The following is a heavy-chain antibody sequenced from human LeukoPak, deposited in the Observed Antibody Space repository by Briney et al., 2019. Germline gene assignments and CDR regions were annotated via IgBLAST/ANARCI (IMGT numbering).Heavy chain of an antibody. V-gene: IGHV1-2*02. CDR3: ARDVGEYCSSTNCYASHY. CDR1: GGTFSSYA. D-gene: IGHD2-2*01. CDR2: INPHSGGT. J-gene: IGHJ4*02. Sequence: ASVKVSCKASGGTFSSYAISWVRQAPGQGLEWMGWINPHSGGTNYAQKFQGGVTMTRDTSITTAYMELSSLRSGDTAVYYCARDVGEYCSSTNCYASHYWGQGTLVTVSS.